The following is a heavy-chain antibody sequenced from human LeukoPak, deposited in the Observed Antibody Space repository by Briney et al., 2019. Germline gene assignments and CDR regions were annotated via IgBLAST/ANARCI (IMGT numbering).Heavy chain of an antibody. CDR2: ISWNSGSI. V-gene: IGHV3-9*01. D-gene: IGHD6-19*01. J-gene: IGHJ4*02. Sequence: GGSLRLSCAASGFTFDDYAMHWVRQAPGKGLEWVSGISWNSGSIGYADSVKGRFTIPRDNAKNSLYLQMNSLRAEDTALYYCAKDILGYSSGWSFDYWGQGTLVTVSS. CDR3: AKDILGYSSGWSFDY. CDR1: GFTFDDYA.